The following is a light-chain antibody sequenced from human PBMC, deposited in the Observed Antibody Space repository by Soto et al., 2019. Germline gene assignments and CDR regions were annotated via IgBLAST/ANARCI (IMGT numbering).Light chain of an antibody. CDR1: SSDLGDHNF. J-gene: IGLJ1*01. Sequence: QSALTQPASVSGSPGQSVTISCTGTSSDLGDHNFVSWYQHHPGKAPKLMIYDVDNRPSGVSVRFSGSKSGNTASLTISGLQAEDEADYYCSSYSSSSSVFGTGTKVTVL. V-gene: IGLV2-14*03. CDR2: DVD. CDR3: SSYSSSSSV.